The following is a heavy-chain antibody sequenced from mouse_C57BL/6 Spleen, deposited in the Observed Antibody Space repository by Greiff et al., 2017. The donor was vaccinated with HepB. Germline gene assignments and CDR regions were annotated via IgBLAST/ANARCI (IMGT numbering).Heavy chain of an antibody. CDR1: GFSFNTYA. J-gene: IGHJ3*01. V-gene: IGHV10-1*01. Sequence: EVKVVESGGGLVQPKGSLKLSCAASGFSFNTYAMNWVRQAPGKGLEWVARIRSKSNNYATYYADSVKDRFTISRDDSESMLYLQMNNLKTEDTAMDYCVRPADYSFAYWGQGTLVTVSA. D-gene: IGHD2-4*01. CDR2: IRSKSNNYAT. CDR3: VRPADYSFAY.